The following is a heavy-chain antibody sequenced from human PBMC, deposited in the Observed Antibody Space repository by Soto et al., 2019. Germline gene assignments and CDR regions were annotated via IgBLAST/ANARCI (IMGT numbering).Heavy chain of an antibody. CDR2: IWNDGSNS. CDR1: GFTFNNYG. CDR3: ARRQIPPPTRGAANARGGMDV. V-gene: IGHV3-33*01. J-gene: IGHJ6*02. Sequence: QVQLVESGGGVVQPGRSLRLSCAASGFTFNNYGMHWVRQAPGKGLEWLAVIWNDGSNSSYANSVKGRFTISRDNSKNTLYPKMSSLRAEDTAVYYCARRQIPPPTRGAANARGGMDVWGQGTTVTVSS. D-gene: IGHD6-13*01.